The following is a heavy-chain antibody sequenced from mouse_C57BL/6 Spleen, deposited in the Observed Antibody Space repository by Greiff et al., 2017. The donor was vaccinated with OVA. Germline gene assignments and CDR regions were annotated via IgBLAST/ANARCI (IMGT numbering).Heavy chain of an antibody. CDR3: TRGGTSYAMDY. CDR2: IDPETGGT. Sequence: QVQLQQSGAELVRPGASVTLSCKASGYTFTDYEMHWVKQTPVHGLEWIGAIDPETGGTAYNQKFKGKAILTADKSSSTAYMELRSLTSEDSAVDYCTRGGTSYAMDYWGQGTSVTVSS. V-gene: IGHV1-15*01. CDR1: GYTFTDYE. J-gene: IGHJ4*01. D-gene: IGHD3-3*01.